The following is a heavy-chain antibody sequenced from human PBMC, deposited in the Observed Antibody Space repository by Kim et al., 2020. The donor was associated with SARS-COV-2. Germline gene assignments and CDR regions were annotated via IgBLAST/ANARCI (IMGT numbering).Heavy chain of an antibody. D-gene: IGHD1-20*01. V-gene: IGHV3-21*01. J-gene: IGHJ4*02. Sequence: GGSLRLSCAASGFTFSSYSMNWVRQAPGKGLEWVSSISSSSSYIYYADSVKGRFTISRDNAKNSLYLQMNSLRAEDTAVYYCARRPIKGTYYFDYWGQGTLVTVSS. CDR1: GFTFSSYS. CDR2: ISSSSSYI. CDR3: ARRPIKGTYYFDY.